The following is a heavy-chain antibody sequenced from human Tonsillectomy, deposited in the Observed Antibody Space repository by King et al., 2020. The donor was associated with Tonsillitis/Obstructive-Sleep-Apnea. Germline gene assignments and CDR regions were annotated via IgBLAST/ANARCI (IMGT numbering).Heavy chain of an antibody. Sequence: QLVQSGAEVKKPGASVKVSCKASGYTFTGYYMHWVRQAPGQGLEWMGRINPNSGGTNYAQKFQGRVTMTRDTSISTAHMELSRLRSDDTVVYYCAREVAGILDYFDYWGQGTLVTVSS. CDR1: GYTFTGYY. J-gene: IGHJ4*02. CDR3: AREVAGILDYFDY. D-gene: IGHD6-19*01. CDR2: INPNSGGT. V-gene: IGHV1-2*05.